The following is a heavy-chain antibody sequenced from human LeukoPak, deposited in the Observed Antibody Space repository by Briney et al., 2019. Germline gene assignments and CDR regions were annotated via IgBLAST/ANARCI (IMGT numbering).Heavy chain of an antibody. J-gene: IGHJ4*02. V-gene: IGHV3-74*01. D-gene: IGHD1-26*01. CDR1: GFTFSSHW. CDR2: IKYDASST. CDR3: ARGATYAYYQDY. Sequence: GGSLRLSCADPGFTFSSHWMHWVRQAPGKGLVWVSRIKYDASSTSYADSVKGRFTISRDNAKNTLYLQMNSLRAEDTAVYYCARGATYAYYQDYWGQGTLVTVSS.